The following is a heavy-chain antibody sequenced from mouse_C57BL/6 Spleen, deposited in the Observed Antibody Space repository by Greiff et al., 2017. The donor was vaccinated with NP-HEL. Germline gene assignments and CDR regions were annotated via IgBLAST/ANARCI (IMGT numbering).Heavy chain of an antibody. D-gene: IGHD1-1*01. CDR2: INPSSGYT. Sequence: VQVVESGAELAKPGASVKLSCKASGYTFTSYWMHWVKQRPGRGLEWIGYINPSSGYTKYNQKFKDKATLTADKYSSTAYMQLSSLTYEDSAVYYCARGTVSSYWYFDVWGTGTTVTVSS. CDR3: ARGTVSSYWYFDV. J-gene: IGHJ1*03. V-gene: IGHV1-7*01. CDR1: GYTFTSYW.